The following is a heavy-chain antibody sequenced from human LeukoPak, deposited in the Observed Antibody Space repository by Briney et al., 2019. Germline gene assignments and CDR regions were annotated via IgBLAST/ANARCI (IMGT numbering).Heavy chain of an antibody. D-gene: IGHD5-12*01. CDR2: TSSGRAM. CDR1: GLPFSDSY. V-gene: IGHV3-11*01. Sequence: GGSLRLSCAASGLPFSDSYMSWVRQAPGRGLEWVSYTSSGRAMYYADSVKGRFTISRDNAKNSLYLQMNSLRVEDTAVYYCTRDASGYLRFDYWGQGTLVTVSS. CDR3: TRDASGYLRFDY. J-gene: IGHJ4*02.